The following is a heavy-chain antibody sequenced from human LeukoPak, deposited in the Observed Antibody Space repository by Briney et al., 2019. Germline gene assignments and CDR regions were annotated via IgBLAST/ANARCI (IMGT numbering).Heavy chain of an antibody. J-gene: IGHJ5*02. Sequence: PSETLSLTCAVYGGSFSGYYWSWIRQPPGKGLEWIGEINHSGSTNYNPSLKSRVTISVDTSKSQFSLKLSSVTAADTAVYYCARETSLRFLEWLSSNWFDPWGQGTLVTVSS. CDR3: ARETSLRFLEWLSSNWFDP. CDR1: GGSFSGYY. V-gene: IGHV4-34*01. D-gene: IGHD3-3*01. CDR2: INHSGST.